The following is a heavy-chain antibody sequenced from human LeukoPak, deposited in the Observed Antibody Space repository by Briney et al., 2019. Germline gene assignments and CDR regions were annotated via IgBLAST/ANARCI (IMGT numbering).Heavy chain of an antibody. Sequence: GGSLRLSCAASGFTFSDYHMSWIRQAPGKGLEWVSYISNSGSTIYYADSVKGRFTISRDNAKNTLYLQMNSLRAEDTAVYYCARDVYGPGYYYYMDVWGKGTTVTISS. D-gene: IGHD5/OR15-5a*01. CDR3: ARDVYGPGYYYYMDV. CDR1: GFTFSDYH. V-gene: IGHV3-11*04. J-gene: IGHJ6*03. CDR2: ISNSGSTI.